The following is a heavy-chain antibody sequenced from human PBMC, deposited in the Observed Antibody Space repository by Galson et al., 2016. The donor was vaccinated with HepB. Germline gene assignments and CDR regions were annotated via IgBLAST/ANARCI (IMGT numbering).Heavy chain of an antibody. V-gene: IGHV3-30*04. CDR3: ARGPIFGIFIISPRANY. J-gene: IGHJ4*01. CDR2: ISYDGRSH. CDR1: GFNFSHYA. Sequence: SLRLSCAASGFNFSHYAMYWVRQAPGKGLEWVAVISYDGRSHPNADSVKGRFIISRDNSKNTLYLQITSLRVADTAVYNCARGPIFGIFIISPRANYWGHGTLVTVSS. D-gene: IGHD3-3*01.